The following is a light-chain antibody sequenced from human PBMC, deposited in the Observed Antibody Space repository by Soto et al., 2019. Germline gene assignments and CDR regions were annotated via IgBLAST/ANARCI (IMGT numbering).Light chain of an antibody. CDR2: IAS. J-gene: IGKJ1*01. CDR1: QSISSNY. CDR3: QQYGTSPWT. Sequence: EIVLTQSPGTLSLFAGERATLSCRATQSISSNYLAWYQQKPGQAPRLLIYIASRRATGIADRFSGSGSGTDFTLTISRLEPEDSALYYCQQYGTSPWTFGQGTKVEIK. V-gene: IGKV3-20*01.